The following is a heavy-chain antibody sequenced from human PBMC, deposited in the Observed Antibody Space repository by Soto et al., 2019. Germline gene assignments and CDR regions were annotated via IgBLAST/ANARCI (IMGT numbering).Heavy chain of an antibody. Sequence: VQLVQSGGGLVQPGGSLRLSCVASEFTFRTYWMTWVRQAPGKGLEWVANIKQDGSEKYYVDSVKGRFTISRDNAINSLSLQMNSLRADDTAVYYCARSLRTLPIYCGGRSCSHDAFDLWGLGTMVTVSS. D-gene: IGHD2-15*01. J-gene: IGHJ3*01. CDR1: EFTFRTYW. CDR2: IKQDGSEK. V-gene: IGHV3-7*01. CDR3: ARSLRTLPIYCGGRSCSHDAFDL.